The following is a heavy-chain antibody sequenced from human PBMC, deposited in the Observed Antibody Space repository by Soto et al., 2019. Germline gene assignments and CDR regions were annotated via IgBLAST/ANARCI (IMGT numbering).Heavy chain of an antibody. CDR1: GYSFTGYG. D-gene: IGHD2-21*01. J-gene: IGHJ3*02. Sequence: GESMRVCWRGAGYSFTGYGIGWVRPLPGKGLEWMGIIYPGDSDTRYSPSFQGQVTISADKSISTAYLQWSSLKASDTAMYYCATPWMGCGGECYADQNAFDIWGQGTMVTVSS. CDR3: ATPWMGCGGECYADQNAFDI. V-gene: IGHV5-51*01. CDR2: IYPGDSDT.